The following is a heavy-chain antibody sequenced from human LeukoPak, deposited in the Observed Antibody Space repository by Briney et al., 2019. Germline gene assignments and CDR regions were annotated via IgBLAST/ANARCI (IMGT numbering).Heavy chain of an antibody. CDR1: GFSFSSDW. J-gene: IGHJ2*01. Sequence: GGSLRLSCAASGFSFSSDWMIWVRQAPGKGLEWVANIKPDEGEKYYLDSVKGRFTVSRDNAKKSLYLQMNSLRAEDTGVYYTRQSWYFDLWGRGTLVTVSS. D-gene: IGHD1-26*01. CDR2: IKPDEGEK. CDR3: RQSWYFDL. V-gene: IGHV3-7*01.